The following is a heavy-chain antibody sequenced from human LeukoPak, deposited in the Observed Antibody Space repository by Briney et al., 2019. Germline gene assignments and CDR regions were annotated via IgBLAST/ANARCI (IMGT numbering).Heavy chain of an antibody. J-gene: IGHJ4*01. CDR2: INNEGNDT. D-gene: IGHD3-10*01. Sequence: GGSLRLSCAASGFTFSKYWMHWVRQVPRKGLIWVSRINNEGNDTNYADSVKGRFTISRDNAKNTLYLQMNSLRAEDTAVYYCARGIYGNFDYWGHGSLVTVSS. V-gene: IGHV3-74*01. CDR3: ARGIYGNFDY. CDR1: GFTFSKYW.